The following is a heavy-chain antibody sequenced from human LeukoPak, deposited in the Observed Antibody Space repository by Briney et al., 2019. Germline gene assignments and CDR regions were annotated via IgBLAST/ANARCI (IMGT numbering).Heavy chain of an antibody. CDR2: IIPIFGTA. CDR3: ARPPRPYYYDSSGYNYGYFDY. V-gene: IGHV1-69*13. J-gene: IGHJ4*02. CDR1: GGTFSIYA. Sequence: GASVKVSCKASGGTFSIYAISWVRQAPGQGLEWMGGIIPIFGTANYAQKFQGRVTITADESTSTAYMELSSLRSEDTAVYYCARPPRPYYYDSSGYNYGYFDYWGQGTLVTVSS. D-gene: IGHD3-22*01.